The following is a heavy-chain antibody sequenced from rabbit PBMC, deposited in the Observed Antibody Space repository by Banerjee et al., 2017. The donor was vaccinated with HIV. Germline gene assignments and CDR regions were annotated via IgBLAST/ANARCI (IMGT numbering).Heavy chain of an antibody. CDR3: ARDLAGVIGWNFNL. CDR1: GFDFSSNA. CDR2: ISTGDDNT. V-gene: IGHV1S45*01. J-gene: IGHJ4*01. Sequence: QEQLVESGGDLVKPGASLTLTCTASGFDFSSNAMCLVRQAPGKGLEWIAGISTGDDNTYYASWAKGRFTISKTSSTTVTLQMTSLTAADTATYFCARDLAGVIGWNFNLWGQGTLVTVS. D-gene: IGHD4-1*01.